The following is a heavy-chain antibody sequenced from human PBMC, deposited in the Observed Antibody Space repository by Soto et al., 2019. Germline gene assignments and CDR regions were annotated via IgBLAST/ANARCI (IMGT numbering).Heavy chain of an antibody. V-gene: IGHV3-9*01. CDR1: GFTFDDYA. J-gene: IGHJ6*03. CDR3: AKAYQPLLSYYYYYMDV. CDR2: IGWNGGGL. Sequence: GGSLRLSCAASGFTFDDYAMHWVRQAPGKGLEWVSGIGWNGGGLGYAGSVKGGFTISRDNAKNSLYLQMNSLRAEDTALYYCAKAYQPLLSYYYYYMDVWGKGTTVTVSS. D-gene: IGHD2-2*01.